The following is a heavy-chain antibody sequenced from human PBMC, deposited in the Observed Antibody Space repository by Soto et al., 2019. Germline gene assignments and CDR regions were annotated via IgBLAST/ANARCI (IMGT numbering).Heavy chain of an antibody. V-gene: IGHV4-39*01. CDR3: ARYFLRGRFFDS. J-gene: IGHJ4*02. CDR1: GGSFSSSYY. Sequence: SETLSLTCAVYGGSFSSSYYWGCLRQPPGKGLEWLGNIYYSGHTYYNPSLKSRFAMSVDTSKNQFSLTLTSVTAADTAVYYCARYFLRGRFFDSWGQGTQVTVSS. D-gene: IGHD3-10*01. CDR2: IYYSGHT.